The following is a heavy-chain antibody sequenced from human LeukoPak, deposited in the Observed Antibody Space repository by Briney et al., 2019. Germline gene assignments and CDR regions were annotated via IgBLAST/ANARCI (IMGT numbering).Heavy chain of an antibody. Sequence: GGSPRLSCAASGFTFSSYAMSSVRQAPGKGLEWVSAISGSGGSTYYADSVKGRFTISRDNSKNTLYLQMNSLRAEDTAVYYCAKTSYYYDSSGLDAFDIWGQGTMVTVSS. J-gene: IGHJ3*02. CDR1: GFTFSSYA. CDR2: ISGSGGST. V-gene: IGHV3-23*01. CDR3: AKTSYYYDSSGLDAFDI. D-gene: IGHD3-22*01.